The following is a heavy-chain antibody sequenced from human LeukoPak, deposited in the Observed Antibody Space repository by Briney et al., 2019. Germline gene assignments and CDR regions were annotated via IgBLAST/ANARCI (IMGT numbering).Heavy chain of an antibody. D-gene: IGHD3-10*01. CDR3: ARQRLRGISYFGF. Sequence: GESLKISCKGSGYIFTSFWIGWVRQVPGKGLEWIGIIYPGDSDTRYSPSFQGQVTISADKSINTAYLQWSSLKASDTAMYYCARQRLRGISYFGFWGQGTLVTVSS. CDR2: IYPGDSDT. J-gene: IGHJ4*02. CDR1: GYIFTSFW. V-gene: IGHV5-51*01.